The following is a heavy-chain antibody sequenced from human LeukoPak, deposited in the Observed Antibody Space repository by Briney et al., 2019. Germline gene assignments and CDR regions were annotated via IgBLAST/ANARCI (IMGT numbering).Heavy chain of an antibody. CDR1: GFTFGDYA. D-gene: IGHD3-16*01. CDR3: TRTFGYYYFYMDV. J-gene: IGHJ6*03. CDR2: IRTEAYDGAT. Sequence: GGSLRLSCAASGFTFGDYAMSWVRQAPGKGLEWVGFIRTEAYDGATDYGASVKGRFTISRDDSKNIAYLQMNSLNTEDTAVCYCTRTFGYYYFYMDVWGKGTTVIVSS. V-gene: IGHV3-49*04.